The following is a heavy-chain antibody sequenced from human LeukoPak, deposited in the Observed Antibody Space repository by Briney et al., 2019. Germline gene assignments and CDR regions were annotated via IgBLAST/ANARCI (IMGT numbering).Heavy chain of an antibody. J-gene: IGHJ4*02. V-gene: IGHV4-59*11. CDR1: GGSISSHY. Sequence: SETLSLTCIVSGGSISSHYWSWIRQSPGKGLEYIGYIYYSGSTDYNPSLKSRVTISLDTSKNQFFLHLSSVTAADTAVYYCARRSGVLDSRDSRYYFDHWGQGTLVTVSS. D-gene: IGHD3-22*01. CDR3: ARRSGVLDSRDSRYYFDH. CDR2: IYYSGST.